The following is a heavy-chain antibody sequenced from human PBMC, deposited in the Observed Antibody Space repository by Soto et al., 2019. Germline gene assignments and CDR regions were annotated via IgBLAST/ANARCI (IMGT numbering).Heavy chain of an antibody. CDR2: IYYSGST. CDR1: GGSISSSSYY. J-gene: IGHJ6*01. Sequence: PSETLSLTCTVSGGSISSSSYYWGWVRQPPGQALEWIGSIYYSGSTYYNPSLKSRVTISVDTSKNQFSPKLSSVIAADTAVHYLATARGTLEIAGGPRDYYYGRDVWGQGTTVTVSS. V-gene: IGHV4-39*07. CDR3: ATARGTLEIAGGPRDYYYGRDV. D-gene: IGHD2-21*01.